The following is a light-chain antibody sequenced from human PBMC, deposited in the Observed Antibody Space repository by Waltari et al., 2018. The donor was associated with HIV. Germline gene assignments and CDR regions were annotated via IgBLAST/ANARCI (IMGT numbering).Light chain of an antibody. CDR1: QSVRSY. J-gene: IGKJ4*01. V-gene: IGKV3-11*01. Sequence: EIVLTQSPATLSLSPGERATLAWTASQSVRSYLAWYQQRPGQAHRLLISDASKRATGTPARFSGGGSGTDFTLTISSLEPKDLAVYFCQQRNKEGLAFGGGTKVEI. CDR3: QQRNKEGLA. CDR2: DAS.